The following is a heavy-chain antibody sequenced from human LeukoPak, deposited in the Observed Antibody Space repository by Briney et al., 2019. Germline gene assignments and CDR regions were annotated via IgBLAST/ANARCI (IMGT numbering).Heavy chain of an antibody. D-gene: IGHD3-22*01. CDR1: GFTLSSYS. J-gene: IGHJ4*02. CDR2: ISPSTTI. CDR3: ARSINYYDSSGQDY. Sequence: GGSLRLSCGVSGFTLSSYSMNWVRQAPGKGLEWISYISPSTTIYYADSVKGRFTISRDNAQNSLYLLMNSLRAEDTAVYYCARSINYYDSSGQDYWGQGTLVTVSS. V-gene: IGHV3-48*01.